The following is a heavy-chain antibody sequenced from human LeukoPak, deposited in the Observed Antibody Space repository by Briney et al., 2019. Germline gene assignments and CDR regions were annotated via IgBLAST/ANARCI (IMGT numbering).Heavy chain of an antibody. V-gene: IGHV1-69*16. CDR3: TRSEGNDALDV. CDR1: GGTFNSHT. D-gene: IGHD3-10*01. Sequence: SVKVSCKASGGTFNSHTLGWVRQAPGQGLEWMGGILPLLGSTNVAQKFQGKVSFTADATTATGYMELTSLTSDDTAIYFCTRSEGNDALDVWGQGTMVIVTS. J-gene: IGHJ3*01. CDR2: ILPLLGST.